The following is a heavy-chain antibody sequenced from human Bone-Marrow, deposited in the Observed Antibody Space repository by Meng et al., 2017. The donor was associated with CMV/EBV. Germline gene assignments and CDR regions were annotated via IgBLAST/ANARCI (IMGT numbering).Heavy chain of an antibody. V-gene: IGHV3-23*03. J-gene: IGHJ6*02. CDR1: GFTFSSYA. CDR2: IYSGGSST. D-gene: IGHD2-2*01. CDR3: ARAVEYQLLYYYYGMDD. Sequence: GESLKISCAASGFTFSSYAMSWVRQAPGKGLEWVSVIYSGGSSTYYADSVKGRFTISRDNAKNSLYLQMNSLRAEDTAVYYCARAVEYQLLYYYYGMDDWGQGTTVTVSS.